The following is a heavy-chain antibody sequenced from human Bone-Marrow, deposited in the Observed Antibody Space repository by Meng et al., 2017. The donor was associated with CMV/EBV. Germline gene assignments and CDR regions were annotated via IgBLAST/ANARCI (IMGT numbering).Heavy chain of an antibody. Sequence: GESLKISCAASGFTFSSYEMNWVRQAPGKGLEWVSYISSSGSTIYYADSVKGRFTISRDNARNSLYLQMSSLKASDTAMYYCASNGAGSSWYYGMDFWGQGTTVTVSS. CDR2: ISSSGSTI. V-gene: IGHV3-48*03. J-gene: IGHJ6*02. CDR3: ASNGAGSSWYYGMDF. CDR1: GFTFSSYE. D-gene: IGHD6-13*01.